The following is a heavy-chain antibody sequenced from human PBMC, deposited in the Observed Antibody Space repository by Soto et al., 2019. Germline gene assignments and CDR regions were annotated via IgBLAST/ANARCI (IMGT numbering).Heavy chain of an antibody. CDR2: IKKDGSEK. CDR1: GFTFSNYW. Sequence: GGSLRLSCAASGFTFSNYWLSWVRQAPGKGLEWVANIKKDGSEKYYVGSVVGRFTISRDNAENSLYLQMNSLRAEDTAVYYCARLYLAATITSLDYWGKGTLVTVSS. V-gene: IGHV3-7*01. CDR3: ARLYLAATITSLDY. J-gene: IGHJ4*02. D-gene: IGHD5-12*01.